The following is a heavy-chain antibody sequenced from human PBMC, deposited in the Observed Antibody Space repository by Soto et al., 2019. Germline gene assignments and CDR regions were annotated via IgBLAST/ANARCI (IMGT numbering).Heavy chain of an antibody. J-gene: IGHJ6*02. D-gene: IGHD3-16*01. V-gene: IGHV4-30-4*01. CDR2: IFSSGTT. CDR3: ARVPSPFDYYYAMDV. Sequence: SETLSLTCTVSGDSISSGNKYWSWIRQPPGKGLEWIGYIFSSGTTYYNPSLKSRLTMSLDTSQNQFSLKLNSLTDANTTVYYCARVPSPFDYYYAMDVWGQGTTVTVSS. CDR1: GDSISSGNKY.